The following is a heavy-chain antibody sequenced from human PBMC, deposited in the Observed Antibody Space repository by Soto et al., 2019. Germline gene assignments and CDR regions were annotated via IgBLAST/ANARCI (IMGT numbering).Heavy chain of an antibody. V-gene: IGHV3-9*01. D-gene: IGHD6-13*01. CDR2: ISWNSGSI. CDR1: GFTFDDYA. Sequence: GGSLRLSCAASGFTFDDYAMHWVRQAPGKGLEWVSGISWNSGSIGYADSVKGRFTISRDNAKNSLYLQMNSLRAEDTALYYCAKDMYSSSWYGIAVAGFDYWGQGTLVTVSS. CDR3: AKDMYSSSWYGIAVAGFDY. J-gene: IGHJ4*02.